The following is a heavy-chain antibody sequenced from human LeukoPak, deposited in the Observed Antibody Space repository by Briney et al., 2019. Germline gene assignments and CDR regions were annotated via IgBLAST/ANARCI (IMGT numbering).Heavy chain of an antibody. CDR2: IYTSGST. V-gene: IGHV4-4*07. CDR1: GGSISSYY. Sequence: KPSETLSLTCTVSGGSISSYYWSWIRQPAVKGLEWIGRIYTSGSTNYNPSLKSRVTMSVDTSKNQFSLKLSSVTAADTAVYYCARDDGIAAYYYGIDVWGQGTTVTVSS. J-gene: IGHJ6*02. CDR3: ARDDGIAAYYYGIDV. D-gene: IGHD1-14*01.